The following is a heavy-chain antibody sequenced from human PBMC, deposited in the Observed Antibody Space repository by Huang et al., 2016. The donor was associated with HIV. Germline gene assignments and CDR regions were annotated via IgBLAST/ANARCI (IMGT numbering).Heavy chain of an antibody. D-gene: IGHD3-22*01. Sequence: QVQLVQSGAEVKKPGSSVKVSCKASGGTFSSYAISWVCKAPGQGREWMGGIIPIFGTANYAQKFQGRVTITADESTSTAYMELSSLRSEDTAVYYCARARGYYDSSVSYYFDYWGQGTLVTVSS. CDR2: IIPIFGTA. V-gene: IGHV1-69*13. J-gene: IGHJ4*02. CDR1: GGTFSSYA. CDR3: ARARGYYDSSVSYYFDY.